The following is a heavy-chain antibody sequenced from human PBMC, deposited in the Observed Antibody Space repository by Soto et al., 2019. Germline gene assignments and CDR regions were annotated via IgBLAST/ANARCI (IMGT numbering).Heavy chain of an antibody. CDR3: ASPQDTFGGVIVTRRFYYYYGMDV. V-gene: IGHV1-69*13. Sequence: GASVTVSCKASGGTFSSYAISWVRQAPGQGLEWMGGIIPIFGTANYAQKFQGRVTITADESTSTAYMELSSLRSEDTAVYYCASPQDTFGGVIVTRRFYYYYGMDVWGQGTTVTVSS. CDR1: GGTFSSYA. CDR2: IIPIFGTA. D-gene: IGHD3-16*02. J-gene: IGHJ6*02.